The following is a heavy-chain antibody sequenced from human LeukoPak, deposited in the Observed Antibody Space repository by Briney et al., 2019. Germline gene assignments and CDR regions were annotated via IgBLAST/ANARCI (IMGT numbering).Heavy chain of an antibody. V-gene: IGHV1-69*04. CDR1: GGTFSSYA. CDR2: IIPILGIA. D-gene: IGHD6-19*01. CDR3: ARDRIAVAGIFDY. Sequence: PRASVKISCKASGGTFSSYAISWVRQARGQGLEWMGRIIPILGIANYAQKFQGRVTITADKSTSTAYMELSSLRSEDTAVYYCARDRIAVAGIFDYWGQGTLVTVSS. J-gene: IGHJ4*02.